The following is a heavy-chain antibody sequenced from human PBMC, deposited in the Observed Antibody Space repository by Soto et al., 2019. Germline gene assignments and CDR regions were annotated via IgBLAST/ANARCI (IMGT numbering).Heavy chain of an antibody. CDR3: ARYSSAWGL. CDR1: GFTFSTYL. D-gene: IGHD6-19*01. J-gene: IGHJ4*02. V-gene: IGHV3-7*01. Sequence: XGSLRFSCAASGFTFSTYLMSWVRQAPGKGLEWVANIKYDGSETYYVDSVKGRFTISRDNAKNSLYLQMDSLRGEDTALYYCARYSSAWGLWGQGTLVTVSS. CDR2: IKYDGSET.